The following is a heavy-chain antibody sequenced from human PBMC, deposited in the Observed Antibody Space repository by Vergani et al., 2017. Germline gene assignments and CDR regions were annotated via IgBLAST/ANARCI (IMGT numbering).Heavy chain of an antibody. D-gene: IGHD3-3*01. CDR2: ISGSGGST. J-gene: IGHJ4*02. CDR1: GFTVSSNY. Sequence: EVQLVETGGGLIQPGGSLRLSFAASGFTVSSNYMSWVRQAPGKGLEWVSAISGSGGSTYYADSVKGRFTISRDNSKNTLYLQMNSLRAEDTAVYYCAIDVVLGCEPSGYFDYWGQGTLVTVSS. V-gene: IGHV3-23*04. CDR3: AIDVVLGCEPSGYFDY.